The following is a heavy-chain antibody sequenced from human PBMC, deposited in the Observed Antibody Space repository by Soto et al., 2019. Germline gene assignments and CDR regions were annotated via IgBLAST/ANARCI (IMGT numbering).Heavy chain of an antibody. CDR3: ARGYDTALAPIF. J-gene: IGHJ4*02. Sequence: SETLSLTCAVSGGSFSSYHWSWMRQTPGKGLEWIGEINHLTTTNYNPSLKSRVIISLDTPKNQFSLKLSSVTAADTAVYYCARGYDTALAPIFWGQGILVTVSS. CDR1: GGSFSSYH. D-gene: IGHD5-18*01. CDR2: INHLTTT. V-gene: IGHV4-34*01.